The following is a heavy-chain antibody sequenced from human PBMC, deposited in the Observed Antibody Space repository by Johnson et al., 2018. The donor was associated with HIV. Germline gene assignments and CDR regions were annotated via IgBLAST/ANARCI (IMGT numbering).Heavy chain of an antibody. CDR1: GFTFSNAW. Sequence: EVQLVESGGGLVQPGRSLRLSCAASGFTFSNAWMSWVRQAPGKGLEWVGRIKSKTDCGTTDYAAPVKGRFTISRDDSKNTLYLQMNSLRAEDTAVYYCGRDGKDHPGYSSGWYNTICAFDIWGQGTMVTVSS. V-gene: IGHV3-15*01. J-gene: IGHJ3*02. CDR2: IKSKTDCGTT. D-gene: IGHD6-19*01. CDR3: GRDGKDHPGYSSGWYNTICAFDI.